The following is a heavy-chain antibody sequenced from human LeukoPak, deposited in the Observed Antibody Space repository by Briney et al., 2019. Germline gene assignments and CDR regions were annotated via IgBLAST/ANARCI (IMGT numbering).Heavy chain of an antibody. CDR1: GFTFSSYA. Sequence: GGSLRLSCAASGFTFSSYAMHWVRQAPGKGLEWVSVIYSGGSTYYADSVKGRFTISRDNSKNTLYLQMNSLRAEDTAVYYCARENYGSGEFDYWGQGTLVTVSS. CDR3: ARENYGSGEFDY. V-gene: IGHV3-53*01. D-gene: IGHD3-10*01. CDR2: IYSGGST. J-gene: IGHJ4*02.